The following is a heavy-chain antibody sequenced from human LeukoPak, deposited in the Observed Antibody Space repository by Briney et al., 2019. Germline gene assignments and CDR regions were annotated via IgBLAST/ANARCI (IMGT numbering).Heavy chain of an antibody. V-gene: IGHV3-30*04. J-gene: IGHJ4*02. CDR3: ARDGWGYYDSSGYYYVDGMSVDY. D-gene: IGHD3-22*01. Sequence: PGGSLRLSCAASGFTFSSYAMHWVRQAPGKGLEWVAVIPYDGSNKYYADSVKGRFTISRDNSKNTLYLQMNSLRAEDTAVYYCARDGWGYYDSSGYYYVDGMSVDYWGQGTLVTVSS. CDR1: GFTFSSYA. CDR2: IPYDGSNK.